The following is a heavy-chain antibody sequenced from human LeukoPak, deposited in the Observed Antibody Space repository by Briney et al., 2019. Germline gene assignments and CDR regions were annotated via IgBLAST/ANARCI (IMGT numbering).Heavy chain of an antibody. V-gene: IGHV1-69*04. CDR2: IIPIFGIA. Sequence: SVKVSCKASGGTFSSYAISWVRQAPGQGLEWMGRIIPIFGIANYAQKFQGRVTITADKSTSTAYMELSSLRSEDTAVYYWAIILWFGELIFDYWGQRTLVTVSS. D-gene: IGHD3-10*01. CDR3: AIILWFGELIFDY. J-gene: IGHJ4*02. CDR1: GGTFSSYA.